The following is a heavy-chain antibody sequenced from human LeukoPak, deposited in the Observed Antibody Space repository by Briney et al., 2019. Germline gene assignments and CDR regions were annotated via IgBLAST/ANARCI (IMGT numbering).Heavy chain of an antibody. J-gene: IGHJ4*02. CDR3: AKELPPRSYIDY. D-gene: IGHD2-15*01. Sequence: PGGSLRLSCAASGFTFSSYAMHWVRQAPGKGLEWVAVISYDGSNKYYADSVKGRFTISRDNSKNTLYLQMNSLRAEDTAVYYCAKELPPRSYIDYWGQGTLVTVSS. CDR1: GFTFSSYA. V-gene: IGHV3-30-3*01. CDR2: ISYDGSNK.